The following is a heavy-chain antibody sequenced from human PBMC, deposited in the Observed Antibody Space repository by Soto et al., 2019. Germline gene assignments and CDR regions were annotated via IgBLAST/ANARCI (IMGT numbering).Heavy chain of an antibody. Sequence: QVQLVESGGGLVKPGGSLRLSCAASGFTFSDYYMSWIRQAPGKGLEWVSYISSSSSYTNYADSVKGRFTISRDNAKNSLYLQMNSLRAEDTAVYYCARAPMATITLGLNYFDYWGQGTLVTVSS. CDR3: ARAPMATITLGLNYFDY. CDR1: GFTFSDYY. J-gene: IGHJ4*02. D-gene: IGHD5-12*01. V-gene: IGHV3-11*06. CDR2: ISSSSSYT.